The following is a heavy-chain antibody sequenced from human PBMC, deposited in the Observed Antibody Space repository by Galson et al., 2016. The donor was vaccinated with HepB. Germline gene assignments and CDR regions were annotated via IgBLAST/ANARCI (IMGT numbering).Heavy chain of an antibody. V-gene: IGHV5-51*01. Sequence: QSGAYVTKPGESLKISCKGSGYYFTSYWIAWVRQMPGKGLEWMGIIYPGDSDTTYSPSFQGRVTISADKSISTAYLQWSSLKASDTAMYYCARQAVVDDAFDIWGQGTMVTVSS. CDR3: ARQAVVDDAFDI. J-gene: IGHJ3*02. D-gene: IGHD2-21*01. CDR1: GYYFTSYW. CDR2: IYPGDSDT.